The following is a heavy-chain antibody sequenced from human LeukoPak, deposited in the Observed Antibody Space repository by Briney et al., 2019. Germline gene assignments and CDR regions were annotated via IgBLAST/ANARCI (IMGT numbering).Heavy chain of an antibody. CDR1: GFTFSSYA. Sequence: GGSLRLSCAASGFTFSSYAMSWVRQAPGKGLEWVSAISGSGGSTHYADSVKGRFTISRDNSKNTLYLQMNSLRAEDTAVYYCAKGGGYNPLGYWGQGTLVTVSS. CDR3: AKGGGYNPLGY. D-gene: IGHD5-24*01. CDR2: ISGSGGST. J-gene: IGHJ4*02. V-gene: IGHV3-23*01.